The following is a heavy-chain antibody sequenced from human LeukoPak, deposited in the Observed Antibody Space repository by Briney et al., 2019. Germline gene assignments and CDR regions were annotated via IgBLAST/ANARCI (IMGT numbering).Heavy chain of an antibody. J-gene: IGHJ6*03. CDR1: GGSFSGYY. V-gene: IGHV4-34*01. CDR2: INHSADA. D-gene: IGHD1-14*01. CDR3: ARGRNWLTFYHFCMDV. Sequence: PSETLSLTCAVYGGSFSGYYWTWIRQSPGKGLEWMGEINHSADANYNPSLKSRVTISIDTSENQISLNLRSVTAADTAVYYCARGRNWLTFYHFCMDVWGNGTAVTVSS.